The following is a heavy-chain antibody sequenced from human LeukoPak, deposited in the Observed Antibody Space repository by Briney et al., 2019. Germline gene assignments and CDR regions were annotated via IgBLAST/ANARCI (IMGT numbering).Heavy chain of an antibody. Sequence: GGSLRLSCAASGFTFSTYAGFTFSTYAMSWVRQAPGKGLEWVSGISWNSGSIGYADSVKGRFTISRDNAKNSLYLQMNSLRAEDTALYYCAKAGQEWLLWVAFDIWGQGTMVTVSS. V-gene: IGHV3-9*01. CDR1: GFTFSTYAGFTFSTYA. CDR2: ISWNSGSI. D-gene: IGHD3-3*01. J-gene: IGHJ3*02. CDR3: AKAGQEWLLWVAFDI.